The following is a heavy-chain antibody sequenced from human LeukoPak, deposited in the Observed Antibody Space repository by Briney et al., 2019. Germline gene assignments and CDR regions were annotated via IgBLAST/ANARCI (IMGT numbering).Heavy chain of an antibody. CDR1: GGSISSGDYY. D-gene: IGHD3-10*01. J-gene: IGHJ2*01. Sequence: SETLSLTCTVSGGSISSGDYYWSWIRQPPGKGLEWIGYIYYSGSTYYNPSLESRVTISVDTSKNQFSLKLSSVTAADTAVYYCARDLVDYYGSGSYYNPDWYFDLWGRGTLVTVSS. V-gene: IGHV4-30-4*01. CDR3: ARDLVDYYGSGSYYNPDWYFDL. CDR2: IYYSGST.